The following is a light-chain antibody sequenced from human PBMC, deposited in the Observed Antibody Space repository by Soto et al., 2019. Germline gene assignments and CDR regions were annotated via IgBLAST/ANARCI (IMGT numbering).Light chain of an antibody. V-gene: IGKV1-39*01. CDR2: AAS. CDR3: QQSYSTYMYT. J-gene: IGKJ2*01. CDR1: QSMNNY. Sequence: DIQMTQSPSSLSASVGDRVTITCRASQSMNNYLKWYQQKPGKAPKLLIYAASSLQSGVPSRFSGSGSGTHFILTISSLQPEDFATYYCQQSYSTYMYTFGQGTKLEIK.